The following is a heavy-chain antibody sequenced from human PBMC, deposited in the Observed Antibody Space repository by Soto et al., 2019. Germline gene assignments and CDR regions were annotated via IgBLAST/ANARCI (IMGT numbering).Heavy chain of an antibody. D-gene: IGHD3-9*01. CDR3: AREQSADWYSYGMDV. Sequence: QLVESGGGLVKPGGSLRLSCEASGFTLSDYNMSGIPQAPGKGLEWVSYITAIGNIIYYAASVKGPFTISRANAKNSLPLQMIRLGADATAVYFCAREQSADWYSYGMDVWGQGTTVAVSS. V-gene: IGHV3-11*01. CDR1: GFTLSDYN. J-gene: IGHJ6*02. CDR2: ITAIGNII.